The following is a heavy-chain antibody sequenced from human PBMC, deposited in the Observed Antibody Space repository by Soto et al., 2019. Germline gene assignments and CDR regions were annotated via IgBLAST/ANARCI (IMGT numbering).Heavy chain of an antibody. CDR2: IFSSGTT. J-gene: IGHJ6*02. CDR3: ARVPSPFDYYYAMDV. V-gene: IGHV4-30-4*01. Sequence: SETLSLTCTVSGDSISSGNKYWSWIRQAPGKGLEWIGYIFSSGTTYYNPSLKSRLTMSLDTSQNQFSLRLASVTDADSAVYYCARVPSPFDYYYAMDVWGQGTTVT. D-gene: IGHD3-16*01. CDR1: GDSISSGNKY.